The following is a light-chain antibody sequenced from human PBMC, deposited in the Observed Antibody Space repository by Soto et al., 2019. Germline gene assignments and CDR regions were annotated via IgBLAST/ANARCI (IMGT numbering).Light chain of an antibody. V-gene: IGKV3-15*01. CDR3: QHYHDWLIT. Sequence: EIVLTQSPATLSLSPGERATLSCRASPSVTNYLAWYQQKPGQAPRLLIYGASARATDVPARFSGGGSGTEFTLTISSLQSEDFAVYYCQHYHDWLITFGQGTRLEIK. CDR2: GAS. J-gene: IGKJ5*01. CDR1: PSVTNY.